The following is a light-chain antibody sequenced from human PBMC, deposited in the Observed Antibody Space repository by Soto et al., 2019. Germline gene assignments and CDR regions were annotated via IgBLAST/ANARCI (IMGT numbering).Light chain of an antibody. CDR3: QQYNSYS. CDR1: QSISDW. J-gene: IGKJ1*01. CDR2: DIS. V-gene: IGKV1-5*01. Sequence: DIQMTQSPSTLSASVGDRVTITCRASQSISDWLAWYQQKPGKAPKLLIYDISNLEIGVPSRFSGSGSGTEFTLTIGGLQPDDFATYYCQQYNSYSFGQGTKVDIK.